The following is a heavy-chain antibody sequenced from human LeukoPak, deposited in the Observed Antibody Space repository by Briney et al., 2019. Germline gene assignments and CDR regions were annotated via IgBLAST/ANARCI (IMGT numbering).Heavy chain of an antibody. CDR1: GGSISSYY. CDR2: IYYSGST. Sequence: SETLSLTCSVSGGSISSYYWSWVRQPPGKGLEWIGYIYYSGSTNYNPSLKSRVTISLDTSKSQFSLKLTSVTAADTAVYYCARAPIPYDRSRTDYRFDPWGQGTLVTVAS. J-gene: IGHJ5*02. V-gene: IGHV4-59*01. D-gene: IGHD3-16*01. CDR3: ARAPIPYDRSRTDYRFDP.